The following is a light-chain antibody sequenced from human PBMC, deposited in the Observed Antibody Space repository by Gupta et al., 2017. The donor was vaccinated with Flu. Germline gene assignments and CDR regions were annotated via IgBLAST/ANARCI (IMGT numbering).Light chain of an antibody. Sequence: PVTPGEPASFSCRSSQSLLHSSGNHYLDWYLQKPGQSPQVLIYLGSYRASGVPDRFSGSGSGTDFTLKISRVEAEDVGVYYCRQGLQTPYSFGQGTKLEIK. V-gene: IGKV2-28*01. CDR1: QSLLHSSGNHY. CDR3: RQGLQTPYS. J-gene: IGKJ2*03. CDR2: LGS.